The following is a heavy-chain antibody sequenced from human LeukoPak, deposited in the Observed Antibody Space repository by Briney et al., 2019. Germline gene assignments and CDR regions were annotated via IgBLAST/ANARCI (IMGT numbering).Heavy chain of an antibody. V-gene: IGHV4-59*08. D-gene: IGHD6-19*01. Sequence: PSETLSLTCTVSGGSISSYYWSWIRQPPGKGLEWIGYIYYSGSTYYNPSLKSRVTISVDTSKNQFSLKLSSVTAADTAVYYCARARDSSGWYGAYYYYYYTDVWGKGTTVTVSS. CDR1: GGSISSYY. CDR2: IYYSGST. CDR3: ARARDSSGWYGAYYYYYYTDV. J-gene: IGHJ6*03.